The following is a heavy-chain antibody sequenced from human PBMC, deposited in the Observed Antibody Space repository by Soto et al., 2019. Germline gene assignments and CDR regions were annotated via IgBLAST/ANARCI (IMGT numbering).Heavy chain of an antibody. CDR1: GFTFGDYA. J-gene: IGHJ4*02. D-gene: IGHD5-12*01. CDR2: IRSETYGGTT. V-gene: IGHV3-49*04. CDR3: ARDVSGYAPYFDF. Sequence: PGGSLRLSCTSSGFTFGDYAMSWVLQAPGKGLEWVGFIRSETYGGTTEYAASVKDSFTISRDDGKSVAYLQMNSLTTEDTAVYYCARDVSGYAPYFDFWGQGTLVTVSS.